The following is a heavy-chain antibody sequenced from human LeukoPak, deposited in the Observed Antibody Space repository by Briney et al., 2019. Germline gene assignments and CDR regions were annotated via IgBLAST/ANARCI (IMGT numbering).Heavy chain of an antibody. CDR3: AKGWGSTSLYAAFDI. V-gene: IGHV3-23*01. D-gene: IGHD2-2*01. J-gene: IGHJ3*02. Sequence: PGGSLRLSCAASGFTFSSYAMSWVRQAPGEGLEWVSAISGSGGSTYYADSVKGRFTISRDNSKNTLYLQMNSLRAEDTAVYYCAKGWGSTSLYAAFDIWGQGTMVTVSS. CDR2: ISGSGGST. CDR1: GFTFSSYA.